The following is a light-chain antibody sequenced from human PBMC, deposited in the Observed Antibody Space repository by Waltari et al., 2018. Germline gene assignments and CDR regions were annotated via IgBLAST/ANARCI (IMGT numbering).Light chain of an antibody. CDR1: SGHSSNV. Sequence: QLVLTQSPSASASLGASVKLTCTLSSGHSSNVIAWLQQQPEKGPRYLMKVNSDGIHSNGDKIPDRFSGSSSGTEHYLTIPSLQSEDEADYYCQTGGHGTWVFGGGTKLTVL. CDR3: QTGGHGTWV. V-gene: IGLV4-69*01. J-gene: IGLJ3*02. CDR2: VNSDGIH.